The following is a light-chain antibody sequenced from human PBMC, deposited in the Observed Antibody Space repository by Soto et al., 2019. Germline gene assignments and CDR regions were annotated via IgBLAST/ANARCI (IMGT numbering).Light chain of an antibody. J-gene: IGKJ3*01. V-gene: IGKV3-15*01. Sequence: EIVMTQSPATLSVSPGERATLSCRASQSVSSNLAWYQQKPGQAPRLLIYGASTRATGTPARFSGSGSGTEFTLTVSSLQSEDFALYYCQQYNNWPPVTFGPGTKVDIK. CDR3: QQYNNWPPVT. CDR2: GAS. CDR1: QSVSSN.